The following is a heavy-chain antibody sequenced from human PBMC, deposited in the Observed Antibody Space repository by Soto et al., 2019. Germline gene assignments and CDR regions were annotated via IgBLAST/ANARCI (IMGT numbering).Heavy chain of an antibody. D-gene: IGHD3-3*01. Sequence: QLHLVQSGAVVKKPGASVTVSCSASGYPVTAYYMHWVRQAPGRGLEWMGGINPATGAAKYTQTFMGRVPISRDTSRSTVVMELSGLTSADTAGFYCARWGVVGVAGSASFDMWGQGTLVTVSS. J-gene: IGHJ3*02. CDR3: ARWGVVGVAGSASFDM. CDR1: GYPVTAYY. CDR2: INPATGAA. V-gene: IGHV1-2*02.